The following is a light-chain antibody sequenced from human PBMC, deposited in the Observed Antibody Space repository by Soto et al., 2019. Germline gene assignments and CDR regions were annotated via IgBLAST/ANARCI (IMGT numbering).Light chain of an antibody. CDR1: FSDVGSYNL. CDR3: CSYAGSSTVV. V-gene: IGLV2-23*01. CDR2: EDT. Sequence: QSVLTQPASVSGSPGQSITISCTGTFSDVGSYNLVSWYQQHPGKAPKLMIYEDTKRPSGVSNRFSGSKSGYTASLTISGLQAEDEADYYCCSYAGSSTVVFGGGTKVT. J-gene: IGLJ2*01.